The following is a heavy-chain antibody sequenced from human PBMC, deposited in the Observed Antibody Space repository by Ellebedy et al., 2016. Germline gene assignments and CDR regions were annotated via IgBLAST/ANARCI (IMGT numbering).Heavy chain of an antibody. CDR3: ARGPSGDSSGRRFDP. CDR2: IYYTGST. Sequence: SETLSLTCTVSGGSINSGDYYWSWIRQPPGKGLEWIGYIYYTGSTYYNPSLKSRVTMSLDTSKNQFSVKLRSVTAADTAVYYCARGPSGDSSGRRFDPWGQGTLVIVSS. J-gene: IGHJ5*02. V-gene: IGHV4-30-4*01. D-gene: IGHD3-22*01. CDR1: GGSINSGDYY.